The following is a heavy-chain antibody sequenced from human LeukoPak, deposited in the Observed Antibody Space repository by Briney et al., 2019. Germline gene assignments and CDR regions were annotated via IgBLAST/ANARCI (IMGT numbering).Heavy chain of an antibody. CDR2: IHYSGTT. D-gene: IGHD2/OR15-2a*01. Sequence: SETLSLTCTVSGGSISAYYWSWIRQPPGKGLEWIGYIHYSGTTNYYPSLKSRVTISVDTSKNQFSLKLSSVTAADTAVYYCARGATSLSYFDSRGQGTLVTVSS. J-gene: IGHJ4*02. V-gene: IGHV4-59*01. CDR1: GGSISAYY. CDR3: ARGATSLSYFDS.